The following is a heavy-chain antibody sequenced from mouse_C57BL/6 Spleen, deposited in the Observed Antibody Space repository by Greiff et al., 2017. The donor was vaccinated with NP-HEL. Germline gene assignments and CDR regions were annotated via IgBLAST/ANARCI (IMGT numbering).Heavy chain of an antibody. D-gene: IGHD2-3*01. CDR1: GFTFTDYY. CDR2: IRNKANGYTT. Sequence: EVHLVESGGGLVQPGGSLSLSCAASGFTFTDYYMSWVRQPPGKALEWLGFIRNKANGYTTEYSASVKGRFTISRDNSQSILYLQMNALRAEDSATYYCARFSIYDGYLYYFDYWGQGTTLTVSS. CDR3: ARFSIYDGYLYYFDY. V-gene: IGHV7-3*01. J-gene: IGHJ2*01.